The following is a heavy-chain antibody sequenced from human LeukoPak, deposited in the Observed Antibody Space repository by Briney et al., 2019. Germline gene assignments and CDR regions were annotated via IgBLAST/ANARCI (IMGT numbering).Heavy chain of an antibody. CDR3: ARDPNGDYVGAFEM. Sequence: GGSLRLSCAASGFTFTNYAMIWVRQAPGGGLEWVSAIRSGGAGTLYPDSVKGRFTISRDNSKNTLFLQMNKMRAEDTAVYYCARDPNGDYVGAFEMWGPGTKVTVS. CDR1: GFTFTNYA. D-gene: IGHD4-17*01. V-gene: IGHV3-23*01. CDR2: IRSGGAGT. J-gene: IGHJ3*02.